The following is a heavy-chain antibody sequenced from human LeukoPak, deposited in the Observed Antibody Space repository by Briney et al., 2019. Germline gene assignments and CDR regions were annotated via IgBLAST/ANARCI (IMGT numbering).Heavy chain of an antibody. J-gene: IGHJ4*02. V-gene: IGHV1-69*01. CDR1: GGTFSSYA. CDR2: IIPIFGTA. CDR3: ARGYSSSWYYFDY. Sequence: AASVKVSCKASGGTFSSYAVSWVRQAPGQGLEWMGGIIPIFGTANYAQKFQGRVTITADESTSTAYMELSSLRSEDTAVYYCARGYSSSWYYFDYWGQGTLVTVSS. D-gene: IGHD6-13*01.